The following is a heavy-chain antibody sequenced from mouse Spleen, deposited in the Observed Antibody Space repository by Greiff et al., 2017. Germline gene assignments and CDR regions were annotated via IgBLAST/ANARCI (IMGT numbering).Heavy chain of an antibody. Sequence: ESGPGLVKPSQSLSLTCSVTGYSITSGYYWNWIRQFPGNKLEWMGYISYDGSNNYNPSLKNRISITRDTSKNQFFLKLNSVTTEDTATYYCALYYDFDYWGQGTTLTVSS. D-gene: IGHD1-1*01. J-gene: IGHJ2*01. V-gene: IGHV3-6*01. CDR3: ALYYDFDY. CDR2: ISYDGSN. CDR1: GYSITSGYY.